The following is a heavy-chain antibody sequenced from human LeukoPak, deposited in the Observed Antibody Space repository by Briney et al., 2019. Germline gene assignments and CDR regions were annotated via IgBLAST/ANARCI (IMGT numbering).Heavy chain of an antibody. V-gene: IGHV4-34*01. J-gene: IGHJ5*02. CDR1: GGSFSGYY. CDR2: INHSGST. D-gene: IGHD2-2*02. Sequence: SETLSLTCAVYGGSFSGYYWSWIRQPPGKGLEWIGEINHSGSTNYNPSLKSRVTISVDTSKSQFSLKLSSVTAADTAVYYCARGFVVVPAAIRWNWFDPWGQGTLVTVSS. CDR3: ARGFVVVPAAIRWNWFDP.